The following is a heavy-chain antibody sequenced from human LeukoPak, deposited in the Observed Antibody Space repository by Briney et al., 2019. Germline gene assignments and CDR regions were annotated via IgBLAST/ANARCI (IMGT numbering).Heavy chain of an antibody. CDR2: ISYDGSSK. CDR3: ARDGSHCSGGSCYDSYFDY. V-gene: IGHV3-30-3*01. J-gene: IGHJ4*02. D-gene: IGHD2-15*01. Sequence: PGGSLRLSCAASGFTFSSYAMHWVRQAPGKGLEWVAVISYDGSSKYYADSVKGRFTISRDNSKNTLFLQMNSLRAEDTALYYCARDGSHCSGGSCYDSYFDYWGQGTLVTVSS. CDR1: GFTFSSYA.